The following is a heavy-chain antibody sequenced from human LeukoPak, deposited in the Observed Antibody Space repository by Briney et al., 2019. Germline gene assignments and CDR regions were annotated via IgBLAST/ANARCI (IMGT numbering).Heavy chain of an antibody. CDR2: ISDSGGNT. Sequence: PVGSLRLSCAASGFTFSNYWMNWVRQAPGKGLEWVSSISDSGGNTHYADSVKGRFTISRDNSKNTLYLKMNSLRVEDTAVYYCAKHGYYGSNNYPFINSWGQGTLVTVSS. CDR3: AKHGYYGSNNYPFINS. J-gene: IGHJ5*02. CDR1: GFTFSNYW. D-gene: IGHD3-22*01. V-gene: IGHV3-23*01.